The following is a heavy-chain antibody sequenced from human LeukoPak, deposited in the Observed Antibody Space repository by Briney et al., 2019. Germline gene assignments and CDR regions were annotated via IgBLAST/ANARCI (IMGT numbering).Heavy chain of an antibody. Sequence: SETLSLTCAVYGESVSGYYWSWIRQPPGKGLEWIGEISHRGRTHYNPSLKGRVTMSVDTSKNQFALEVDSVTAADTAVYYCARIPLYFLEPFDYWGQGILVTVSS. J-gene: IGHJ4*02. D-gene: IGHD3-3*01. CDR1: GESVSGYY. CDR2: ISHRGRT. V-gene: IGHV4-34*01. CDR3: ARIPLYFLEPFDY.